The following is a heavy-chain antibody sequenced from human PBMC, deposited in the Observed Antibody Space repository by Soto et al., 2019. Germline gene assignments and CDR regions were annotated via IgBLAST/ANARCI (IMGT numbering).Heavy chain of an antibody. D-gene: IGHD5-12*01. J-gene: IGHJ3*02. CDR3: AIRRGYSGYDSAFDI. Sequence: GGSLRLSCAASGFTVSRNHMSWVRQAPGKGLEWVSLIYSGGSTYYADSVKGRFTISRDNSNNTLCLQVNSLRAEDTAVYYCAIRRGYSGYDSAFDIWGQGTMVTVSS. V-gene: IGHV3-53*01. CDR2: IYSGGST. CDR1: GFTVSRNH.